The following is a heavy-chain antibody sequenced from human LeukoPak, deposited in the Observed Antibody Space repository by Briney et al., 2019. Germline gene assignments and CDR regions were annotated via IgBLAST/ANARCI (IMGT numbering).Heavy chain of an antibody. D-gene: IGHD3-22*01. J-gene: IGHJ4*02. CDR1: GFTFSTSA. V-gene: IGHV1-58*01. Sequence: ASVKVSCKASGFTFSTSAVQWVRQARGQRLEWIGWIIVGTGQTNYAQSLQGRVTITADKSTSTAYMELSSLRSEDTAVYYCARDLEYYYDSSVRFDYWGQGTLVTVSS. CDR3: ARDLEYYYDSSVRFDY. CDR2: IIVGTGQT.